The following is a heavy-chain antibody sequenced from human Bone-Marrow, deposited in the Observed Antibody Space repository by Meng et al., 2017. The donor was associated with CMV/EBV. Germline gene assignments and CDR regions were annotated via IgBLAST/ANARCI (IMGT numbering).Heavy chain of an antibody. CDR3: ARGQGRGVDAFDI. J-gene: IGHJ3*02. Sequence: GSLRLSCAVYGGSFSGYYWSWIRQPPGKGLEWIGEINHSGSTNYNPSLKSRVTISVDTSKNQFSLKLSSVTAADTAVYYCARGQGRGVDAFDIWGQGTMVTVSS. CDR1: GGSFSGYY. D-gene: IGHD3-10*01. V-gene: IGHV4-34*01. CDR2: INHSGST.